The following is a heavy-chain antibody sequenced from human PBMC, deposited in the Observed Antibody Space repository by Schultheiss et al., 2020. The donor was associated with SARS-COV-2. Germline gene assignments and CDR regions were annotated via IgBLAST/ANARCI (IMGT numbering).Heavy chain of an antibody. Sequence: GGSLRLSCAASGFTFSSYAMSWVRQAPGKGLEWVSTISNLGGNIYYTDSVKGRFTISRDNSKSTLNLQMNTLRAEDTAVYYCAKRDDTSGHPRGYAFDIWGQGTMVTVSS. CDR1: GFTFSSYA. CDR2: ISNLGGNI. D-gene: IGHD2-15*01. V-gene: IGHV3-23*01. CDR3: AKRDDTSGHPRGYAFDI. J-gene: IGHJ3*02.